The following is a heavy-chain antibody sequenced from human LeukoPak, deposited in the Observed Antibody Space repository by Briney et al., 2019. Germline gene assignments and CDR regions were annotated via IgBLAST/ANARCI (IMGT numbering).Heavy chain of an antibody. CDR3: ARGRGLLAYCGGDCYHSWRRGAYFDH. Sequence: SETLSLACAVYGGSFSGYYWGWVRRPPGKGLEWIGEIIHSGSTNYNPSVKSRVTISVDTSKNQCSLKLISVTAADTAVYYCARGRGLLAYCGGDCYHSWRRGAYFDHWGQGTLVTVSS. J-gene: IGHJ4*02. V-gene: IGHV4-34*01. CDR2: IIHSGST. D-gene: IGHD2-21*02. CDR1: GGSFSGYY.